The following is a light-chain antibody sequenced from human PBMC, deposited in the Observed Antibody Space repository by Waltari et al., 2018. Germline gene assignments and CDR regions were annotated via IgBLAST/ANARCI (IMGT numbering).Light chain of an antibody. Sequence: DIQLTQSPPSMSAAVGDSVTITCQATPHITTSFSWFQQKPGKAPQLLIYDASSLQAGVPSRFSGTGSGTAFSFTITSLQPEDSATYYCQHYHSLPYTFGRGTKLQIK. CDR2: DAS. CDR1: PHITTS. J-gene: IGKJ2*01. V-gene: IGKV1-33*01. CDR3: QHYHSLPYT.